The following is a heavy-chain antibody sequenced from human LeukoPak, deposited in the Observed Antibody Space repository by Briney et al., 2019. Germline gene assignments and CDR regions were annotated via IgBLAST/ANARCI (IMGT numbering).Heavy chain of an antibody. CDR1: GGSFSGYY. Sequence: SETLSLTCAVYGGSFSGYYWSWIRQPPGKGLEWIGEIDHSGSTNYNPSLKSRVTISVDTSKNQFSLKLSSVTAADTAMYYCARVGQYAFDIWGQGTMVTVSS. J-gene: IGHJ3*02. V-gene: IGHV4-34*01. CDR3: ARVGQYAFDI. CDR2: IDHSGST.